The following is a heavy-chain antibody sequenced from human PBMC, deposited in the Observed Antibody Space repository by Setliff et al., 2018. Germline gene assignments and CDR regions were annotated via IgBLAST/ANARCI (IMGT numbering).Heavy chain of an antibody. D-gene: IGHD3-3*01. Sequence: SETLSLTCAVYGGSFSGYYWSWIRQPPGKGLEWIGEINHSGSTNYNPSLKSRVTISVDTSKNQFSLKLSSVTAADTAVYYCARVGHSTYYNFWSGPRGYNWFDPWGQGTRGTVS. CDR1: GGSFSGYY. CDR3: ARVGHSTYYNFWSGPRGYNWFDP. CDR2: INHSGST. J-gene: IGHJ5*02. V-gene: IGHV4-34*01.